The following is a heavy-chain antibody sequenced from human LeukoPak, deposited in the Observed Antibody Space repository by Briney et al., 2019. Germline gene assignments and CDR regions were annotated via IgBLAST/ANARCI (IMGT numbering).Heavy chain of an antibody. CDR1: GFTVSSNY. D-gene: IGHD2-8*02. Sequence: GGSLRLSCAVSGFTVSSNYMSWVRQPPGKGLEWVSVIYSGGSTYYADSVKGRFTISRHDSRDTLYLQMNSLRAEDTAVYYCARMAVYAMGGFDYWGQGTLVTVSS. V-gene: IGHV3-53*01. CDR3: ARMAVYAMGGFDY. CDR2: IYSGGST. J-gene: IGHJ4*02.